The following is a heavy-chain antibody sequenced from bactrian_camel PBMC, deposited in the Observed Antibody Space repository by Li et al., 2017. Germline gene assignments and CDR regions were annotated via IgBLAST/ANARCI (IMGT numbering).Heavy chain of an antibody. CDR3: AADPVPACYGGSWFFPAARDY. V-gene: IGHV3S53*01. CDR2: IRPPGSI. J-gene: IGHJ4*01. CDR1: GRSYSTCC. D-gene: IGHD6*01. Sequence: HVQLVESGGGSVQTGGSLRLSCVASGRSYSTCCMAWFRQAPGKEREVVAQIRPPGSITYADSVKGRFTMSRDSDKHTLYLQMNSLKPEDTGMYYCAADPVPACYGGSWFFPAARDYWGQGTQVTVS.